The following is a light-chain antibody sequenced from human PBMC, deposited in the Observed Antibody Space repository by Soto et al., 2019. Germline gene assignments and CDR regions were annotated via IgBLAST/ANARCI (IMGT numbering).Light chain of an antibody. J-gene: IGLJ1*01. Sequence: QSALTQPASVSGSPGQSITITCTGTSSDIYAYNYVSWYQQHPGKAPKVVISGVNIRPSGASSRFSGSKSGNTASLTISGLQAEDEAEYFCGSYAGSDTFVFGTGTKVTVL. CDR2: GVN. V-gene: IGLV2-14*01. CDR1: SSDIYAYNY. CDR3: GSYAGSDTFV.